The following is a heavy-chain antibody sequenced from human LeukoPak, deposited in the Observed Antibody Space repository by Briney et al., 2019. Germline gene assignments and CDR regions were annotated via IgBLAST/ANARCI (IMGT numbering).Heavy chain of an antibody. CDR1: GGSISSYY. CDR3: ARVGPAGIMRPDY. D-gene: IGHD3-16*01. CDR2: IYYTGST. Sequence: SETLSLTCTVSGGSISSYYWSWIRQPPGKGLEWIGYIYYTGSTNYNPSLKSRVTISVDTSKNQFSLKLSSVTAADTAVYYCARVGPAGIMRPDYWGQGTLVTVSS. J-gene: IGHJ4*02. V-gene: IGHV4-59*01.